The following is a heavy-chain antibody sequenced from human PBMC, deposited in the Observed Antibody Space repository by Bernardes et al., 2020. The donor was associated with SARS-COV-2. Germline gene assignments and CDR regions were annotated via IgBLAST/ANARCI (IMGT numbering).Heavy chain of an antibody. J-gene: IGHJ4*02. CDR2: INSDGRTT. CDR1: GFIFSSYC. CDR3: VRGPSDGHGRFEY. Sequence: GGSLRLSCAASGFIFSSYCMHWVRQVPGKGLVWVSRINSDGRTTTYADSVKGRFTISRDNGKNTLYLQMNSLRAEDTAVYYCVRGPSDGHGRFEYWGQGALVTVSS. V-gene: IGHV3-74*01.